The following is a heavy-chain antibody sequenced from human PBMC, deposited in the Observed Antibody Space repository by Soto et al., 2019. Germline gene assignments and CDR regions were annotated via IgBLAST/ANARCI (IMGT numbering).Heavy chain of an antibody. CDR3: ARRVQIGRTWHFDY. CDR2: ICYNGNT. CDR1: GDSITSNC. D-gene: IGHD2-15*01. V-gene: IGHV4-39*02. J-gene: IGHJ4*02. Sequence: QLQLQESGPGLVKPSETLSLICTVSGDSITSNCWGWIRQTPDKGLEWIASICYNGNTYYNPSLKRRFTISVDTSKNHFSLKQTSVTAADTAVYYCARRVQIGRTWHFDYWGQGLLVTVSS.